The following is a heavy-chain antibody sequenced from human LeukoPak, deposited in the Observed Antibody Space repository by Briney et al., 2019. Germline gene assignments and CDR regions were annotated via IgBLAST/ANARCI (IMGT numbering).Heavy chain of an antibody. J-gene: IGHJ4*02. CDR1: GGSISSYY. CDR3: ARTTLYDTTFDY. V-gene: IGHV4-59*01. CDR2: IYYSGST. D-gene: IGHD3-16*01. Sequence: SETLSLTCTVSGGSISSYYWSWIRQPPGKGLEWIGYIYYSGSTNYNPSLKSRVTISVDTSKNQFSLKLSSVTAADTAVYYCARTTLYDTTFDYWGQGTLVTVSS.